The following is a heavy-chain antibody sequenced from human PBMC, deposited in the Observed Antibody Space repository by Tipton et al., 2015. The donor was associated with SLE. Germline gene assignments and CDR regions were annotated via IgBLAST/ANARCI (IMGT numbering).Heavy chain of an antibody. J-gene: IGHJ4*02. D-gene: IGHD4-11*01. Sequence: TLSLTCTVSGDSISTDNYYWGWTRQPAGKALEWIGHIYFSGQTYYNPSLKSRVTISVDTSKNQFSLSLRSVTAADTAVYYCARDLPGVTTGQFDYWGQGTLVTVSS. CDR1: GDSISTDNYY. CDR3: ARDLPGVTTGQFDY. CDR2: IYFSGQT. V-gene: IGHV4-61*09.